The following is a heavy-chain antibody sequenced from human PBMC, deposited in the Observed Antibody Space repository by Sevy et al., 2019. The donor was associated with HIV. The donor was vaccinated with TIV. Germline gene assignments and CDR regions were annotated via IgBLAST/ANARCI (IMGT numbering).Heavy chain of an antibody. Sequence: SETLSLTCTVSGGSISSSSYYWGWIRQPPGKGLEWIGSIYYSGSTYYNPSLKSRVTISVDTSKNQFSLKLSSVTAAETAVDYCAGRRGYCRGGSCYPGGGTFDYWGQGTLVTVSS. V-gene: IGHV4-39*01. CDR3: AGRRGYCRGGSCYPGGGTFDY. CDR1: GGSISSSSYY. CDR2: IYYSGST. J-gene: IGHJ4*02. D-gene: IGHD2-15*01.